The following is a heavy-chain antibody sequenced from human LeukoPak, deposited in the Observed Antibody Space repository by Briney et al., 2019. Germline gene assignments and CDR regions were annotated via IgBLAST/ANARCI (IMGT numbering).Heavy chain of an antibody. CDR3: VRDSSASY. D-gene: IGHD3-22*01. CDR1: GFTFSSYG. Sequence: GGSLRLSCAASGFTFSSYGMRWVRQAPGKGLEWVAFIRYDGSNKYYADSVKGQFTISRDNAKNTLYLQMNSLRAEDTAVYYCVRDSSASYWGQGTLVTVSS. J-gene: IGHJ4*02. CDR2: IRYDGSNK. V-gene: IGHV3-30*02.